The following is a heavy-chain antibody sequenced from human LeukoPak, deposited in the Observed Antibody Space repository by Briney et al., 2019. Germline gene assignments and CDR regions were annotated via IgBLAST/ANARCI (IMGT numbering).Heavy chain of an antibody. CDR2: IYQSGST. D-gene: IGHD3-9*01. Sequence: PSETLSLTCTVSGYSISSGYYWGWLRQPPGKGLEWIGTIYQSGSTYYKPSLKSRVTISVDTSKNQFSLKLSSVTAADTAVYYCASYDTGDYWGQGTLVTVSS. V-gene: IGHV4-38-2*02. CDR3: ASYDTGDY. CDR1: GYSISSGYY. J-gene: IGHJ4*02.